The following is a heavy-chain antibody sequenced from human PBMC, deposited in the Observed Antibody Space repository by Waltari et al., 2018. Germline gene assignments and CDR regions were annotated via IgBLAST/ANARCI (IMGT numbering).Heavy chain of an antibody. Sequence: EVQLVESGGGLIQPGGSRRLSCAASGFTVSNNYMSWVRQAPGKGLEWVSVIYSGGNAYYADSVKGRFTISRDNSKNTVYLQMNSLRAEDTALYYCARFSHKDYWGQGILVTVSS. J-gene: IGHJ4*02. V-gene: IGHV3-53*01. CDR2: IYSGGNA. CDR1: GFTVSNNY. CDR3: ARFSHKDY.